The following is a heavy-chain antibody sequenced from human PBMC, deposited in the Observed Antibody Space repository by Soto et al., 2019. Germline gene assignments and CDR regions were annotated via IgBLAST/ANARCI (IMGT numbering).Heavy chain of an antibody. D-gene: IGHD3-16*02. J-gene: IGHJ3*02. CDR2: ISGSGGST. V-gene: IGHV3-23*01. CDR3: AKLVMITFGGVIVIPGSYRDDAFDI. CDR1: GFTFSSYA. Sequence: LRLSCAASGFTFSSYAMSWVRQAPGKGLEWVSAISGSGGSTYYADSVKGRFTISRDNSKNTLYLQMNSLRAEDTAVYYCAKLVMITFGGVIVIPGSYRDDAFDIWGQGTMVTVSS.